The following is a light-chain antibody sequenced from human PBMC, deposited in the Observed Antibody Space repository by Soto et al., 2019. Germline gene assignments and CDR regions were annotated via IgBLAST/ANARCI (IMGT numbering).Light chain of an antibody. CDR2: GAS. CDR1: QSVSSN. V-gene: IGKV3-15*01. CDR3: QQRSDWPLT. Sequence: EIVMTQSPATLSVSPGERATLSCRASQSVSSNVAWYQQIPGQTPRLLIYGASTRATGIPVRFSGSGSGTEFTLTISSLQSEDFAVYYCQQRSDWPLTFGGGTKVDI. J-gene: IGKJ4*01.